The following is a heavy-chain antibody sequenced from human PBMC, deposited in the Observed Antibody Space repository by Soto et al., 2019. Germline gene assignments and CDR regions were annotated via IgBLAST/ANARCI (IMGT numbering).Heavy chain of an antibody. D-gene: IGHD6-13*01. J-gene: IGHJ4*02. CDR1: GGSISSGGYY. CDR3: ARGARGQQLVLDY. CDR2: IYYSGST. Sequence: SETLSLTCTVSGGSISSGGYYWSWIRQHPGKGLEWIGYIYYSGSTYYNPSLKSRVTISVDTSKNQFSLKLSSVTAADTAVYYCARGARGQQLVLDYWGQGTLVTVSS. V-gene: IGHV4-31*03.